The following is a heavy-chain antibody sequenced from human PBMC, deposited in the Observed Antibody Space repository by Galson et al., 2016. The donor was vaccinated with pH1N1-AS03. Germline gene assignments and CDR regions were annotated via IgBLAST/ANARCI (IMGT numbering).Heavy chain of an antibody. Sequence: SLRLSCAASGFSFNTFAMSWVRQAPGKGLEWVANINHDGGEKYYVDSVKGRFTISRDNAKNSLFLQMDSLRAEDTAVYFCARMQWLLPQYYFNCWGQGTLVTVSS. J-gene: IGHJ4*02. D-gene: IGHD6-19*01. CDR3: ARMQWLLPQYYFNC. CDR1: GFSFNTFA. CDR2: INHDGGEK. V-gene: IGHV3-7*03.